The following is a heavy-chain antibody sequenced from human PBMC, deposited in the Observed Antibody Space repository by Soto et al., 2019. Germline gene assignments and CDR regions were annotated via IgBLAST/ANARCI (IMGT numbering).Heavy chain of an antibody. D-gene: IGHD3-10*01. Sequence: PSETLSLTCTVSGGSISSYYWSWIRQPPGKGLEWIGYIYYSGSTNYNPSLKSRVTISVDTSKNQFSLKLSSVTAADTAVYYCARGGSTRYYYYYYSMDVWGQGTTVTVSS. J-gene: IGHJ6*02. CDR2: IYYSGST. CDR3: ARGGSTRYYYYYYSMDV. CDR1: GGSISSYY. V-gene: IGHV4-59*01.